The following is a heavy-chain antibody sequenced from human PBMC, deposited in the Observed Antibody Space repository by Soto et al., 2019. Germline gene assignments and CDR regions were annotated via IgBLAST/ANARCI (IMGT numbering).Heavy chain of an antibody. Sequence: QVQLVQSGAEVKKPGASVKVSCKASGDTFTGYYMHWVRQAPGQELEWMGWINPNSGGTNYAQKLQGSVTMTRDTSVSTAYMVLSRLRSDDTAVYYCARDRVAAAGTHYNWFDPWGQGTLVTVSS. CDR3: ARDRVAAAGTHYNWFDP. J-gene: IGHJ5*02. CDR2: INPNSGGT. D-gene: IGHD6-13*01. CDR1: GDTFTGYY. V-gene: IGHV1-2*02.